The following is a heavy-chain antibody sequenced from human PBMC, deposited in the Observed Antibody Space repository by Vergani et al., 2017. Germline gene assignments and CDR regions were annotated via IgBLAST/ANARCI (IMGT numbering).Heavy chain of an antibody. J-gene: IGHJ6*02. D-gene: IGHD3-16*02. CDR3: VRSGYPYYYHGMAV. CDR2: IKHDVSEE. Sequence: EVQLVESGGGLVQPGGSLRLSCAASGFTFRRYWMSWVRQAPGKGLEWVANIKHDVSEEHYVDSVKGRFTISRDNAKNSLYLQMNSLRAEDTAVYYCVRSGYPYYYHGMAVWGQGTTVTVSS. V-gene: IGHV3-7*01. CDR1: GFTFRRYW.